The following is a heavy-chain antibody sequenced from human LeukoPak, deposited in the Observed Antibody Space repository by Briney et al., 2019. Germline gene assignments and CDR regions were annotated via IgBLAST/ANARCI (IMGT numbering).Heavy chain of an antibody. J-gene: IGHJ4*02. CDR3: AKAADLWLLRNYFDY. V-gene: IGHV3-7*03. Sequence: GGSLRLSCAASGFTFSSYWMSWVRQAPGKGLEWVANIKQDGSEKYYVDSVKGRFTISRDNAKNSLYLQMNSLRAEDTAVYYCAKAADLWLLRNYFDYWGQGTLVTVSS. D-gene: IGHD3-22*01. CDR2: IKQDGSEK. CDR1: GFTFSSYW.